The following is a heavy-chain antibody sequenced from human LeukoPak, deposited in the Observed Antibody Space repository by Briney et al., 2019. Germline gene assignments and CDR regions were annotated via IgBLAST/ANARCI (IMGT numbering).Heavy chain of an antibody. J-gene: IGHJ4*02. D-gene: IGHD3-22*01. CDR2: ISSSSSYI. CDR3: ARVGDKHYYDSSGYHLDY. CDR1: GFTFSSYS. Sequence: PGGSLRLSCAASGFTFSSYSMNWVRQAPGKGLEWVSSISSSSSYIYYADSVKGRFTISRDNAKNSLCLQMNSLRAEDTAVYYCARVGDKHYYDSSGYHLDYWGQGTLVTVSS. V-gene: IGHV3-21*01.